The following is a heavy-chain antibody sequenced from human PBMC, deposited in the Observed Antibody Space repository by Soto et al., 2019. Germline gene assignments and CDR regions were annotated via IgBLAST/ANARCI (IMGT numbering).Heavy chain of an antibody. Sequence: SETLSLTCTVSGDSIRRYYWSWIRQPPGKGLEWIGYIQYSGSTNLNPSLKSRVTVSVDTSKNQFSLKLSSVTAADTAVYYCYRGSDGHLDYPGQGTLVTVSS. CDR3: YRGSDGHLDY. J-gene: IGHJ4*02. V-gene: IGHV4-59*12. D-gene: IGHD4-17*01. CDR2: IQYSGST. CDR1: GDSIRRYY.